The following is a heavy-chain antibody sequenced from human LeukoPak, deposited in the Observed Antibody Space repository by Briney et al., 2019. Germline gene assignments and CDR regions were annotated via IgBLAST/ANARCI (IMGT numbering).Heavy chain of an antibody. CDR2: IIPIFGIA. CDR3: ARGSTGMIVAKFDY. CDR1: GGTFSSYA. Sequence: GASVKVSCKASGGTFSSYAISWVRQAPGQGLEWMGGIIPIFGIANYAQKFQGRVTITADESTSTAYMELSSLRSEDTAVYYCARGSTGMIVAKFDYWGQGTLVTVSS. V-gene: IGHV1-69*13. J-gene: IGHJ4*02. D-gene: IGHD3-22*01.